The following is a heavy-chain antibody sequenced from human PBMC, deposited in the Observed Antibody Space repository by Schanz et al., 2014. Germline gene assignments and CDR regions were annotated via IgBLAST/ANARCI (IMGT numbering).Heavy chain of an antibody. Sequence: QLQLVQSGAEVKKPGSSVKVSCKLSGGTFSSYTISWMRQAPGQGLEWMGKIIPVLNIATYAQRFQGRVSITADTSTNTAYMELSSLTSEDAAVHYCARSRGFYDYWGQGTLVTVSS. CDR1: GGTFSSYT. J-gene: IGHJ4*02. V-gene: IGHV1-69*02. CDR2: IIPVLNIA. D-gene: IGHD3-10*01. CDR3: ARSRGFYDY.